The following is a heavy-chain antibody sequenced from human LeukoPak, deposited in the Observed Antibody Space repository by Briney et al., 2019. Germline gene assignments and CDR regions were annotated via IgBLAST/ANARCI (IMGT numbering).Heavy chain of an antibody. J-gene: IGHJ4*02. Sequence: SETLSLTCTVSGGSISGYSWSRIRQPAGKGLEWIGRIYSSGSTNYNPPLKSRVTMSVDTSKNQFSLKLSSVTAADTAVYYCARDGPNWGLLWGQGTLVTVSS. CDR3: ARDGPNWGLL. D-gene: IGHD7-27*01. CDR1: GGSISGYS. CDR2: IYSSGST. V-gene: IGHV4-4*07.